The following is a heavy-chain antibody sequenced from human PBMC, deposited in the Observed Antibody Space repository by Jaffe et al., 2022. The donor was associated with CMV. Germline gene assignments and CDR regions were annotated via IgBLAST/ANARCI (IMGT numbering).Heavy chain of an antibody. D-gene: IGHD6-13*01. CDR2: IIPIFGTA. V-gene: IGHV1-69*01. CDR3: ARARGRSSSWTPGLHYYYYYGMDV. CDR1: GGTFSSYA. J-gene: IGHJ6*02. Sequence: QVQLVQSGAEVKKPGSSVKVSCKASGGTFSSYAISWVRQAPGQGLEWMGGIIPIFGTANYAQKFQGRVTITADESTSTAYMELSSLRSEDTAVYYCARARGRSSSWTPGLHYYYYYGMDVWGQGTTVTVSS.